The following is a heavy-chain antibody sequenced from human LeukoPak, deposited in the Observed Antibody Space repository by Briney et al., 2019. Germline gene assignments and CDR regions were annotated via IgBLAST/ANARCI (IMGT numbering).Heavy chain of an antibody. CDR3: AKAPLVGIAAAGGAFFY. CDR2: ISGNGGST. J-gene: IGHJ4*02. Sequence: GGSLRLSCAASGFTFASYAMSWVRQAPGKGLEWVSAISGNGGSTYYADSVKGRFSISRDNSKNTLYLQMNSPRAEDTALYYCAKAPLVGIAAAGGAFFYWGQGTLVTVSS. CDR1: GFTFASYA. D-gene: IGHD6-13*01. V-gene: IGHV3-23*01.